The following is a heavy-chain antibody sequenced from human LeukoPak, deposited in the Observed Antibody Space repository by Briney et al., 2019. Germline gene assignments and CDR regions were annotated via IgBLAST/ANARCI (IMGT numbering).Heavy chain of an antibody. CDR1: GFTFGSYA. CDR2: ISGSGGST. CDR3: AKFAAVIILPPTILDY. V-gene: IGHV3-23*01. J-gene: IGHJ4*02. Sequence: PGGSLRLSCATSGFTFGSYAMTSVRQAPGKGLESVSTISGSGGSTHYADSVKGRFTISRDNSKNTVSLQMNSLRAEDSALYYCAKFAAVIILPPTILDYWGQGSLVTVSS. D-gene: IGHD2/OR15-2a*01.